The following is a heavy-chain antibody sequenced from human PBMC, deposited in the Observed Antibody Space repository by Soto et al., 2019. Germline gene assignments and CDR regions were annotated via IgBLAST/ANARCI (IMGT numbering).Heavy chain of an antibody. J-gene: IGHJ5*01. CDR2: INPSGGIT. Sequence: QMQLVQSGAEVKRPGASVRVSCKSSGYTFTSFYIHWVRQAPGQGLEGMGKINPSGGITNFAQRFQGRVTISADASTDTAYLEGTSLTSADTAVFYCASQDPPRDRYCSSYSCYDGWFESWGQGTLVTVST. CDR1: GYTFTSFY. D-gene: IGHD2-2*01. CDR3: ASQDPPRDRYCSSYSCYDGWFES. V-gene: IGHV1-46*01.